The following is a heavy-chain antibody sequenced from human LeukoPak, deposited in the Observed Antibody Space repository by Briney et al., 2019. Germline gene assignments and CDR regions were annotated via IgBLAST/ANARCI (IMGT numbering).Heavy chain of an antibody. CDR2: VYYSGST. CDR3: AGQSSSVSYNAWFDP. CDR1: GGSISSDY. J-gene: IGHJ5*02. Sequence: PSETLSLTCTVSGGSISSDYWSWIRQPPGKGLEWIGYVYYSGSTNYNPSLKSRVTISIDTSKNQFSLKLSSVTAADTAVYYCAGQSSSVSYNAWFDPWGQGTLVTVSS. D-gene: IGHD6-6*01. V-gene: IGHV4-59*08.